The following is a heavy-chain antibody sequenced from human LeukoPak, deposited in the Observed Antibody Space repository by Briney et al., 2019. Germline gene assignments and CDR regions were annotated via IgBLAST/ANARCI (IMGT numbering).Heavy chain of an antibody. Sequence: ASVKVSCKASGYTFTSYYMHWVRQAPGQGLEWMGWINPNSGGTNYAQKFQGRVTMTRDTSISTAYMELSRLRSDDTAVYYCARDPSYYGSGYYFDYWGQGTLVTVSS. J-gene: IGHJ4*02. V-gene: IGHV1-2*02. CDR1: GYTFTSYY. D-gene: IGHD3-10*01. CDR2: INPNSGGT. CDR3: ARDPSYYGSGYYFDY.